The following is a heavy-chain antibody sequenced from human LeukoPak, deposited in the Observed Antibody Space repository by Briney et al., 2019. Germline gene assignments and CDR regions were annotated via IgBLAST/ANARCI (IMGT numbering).Heavy chain of an antibody. Sequence: PGGSLRLSCAASGFTVSSNYMSWVRQAPGKGLEWVSLISGDGGSTYYADSVKGRFTISRDNSKNSLHLQMNSLTTEDTAMYYCAKDLKYCTSTSCYHHYYGMDVWGQGTTVTVSS. V-gene: IGHV3-43*02. CDR1: GFTVSSNY. CDR3: AKDLKYCTSTSCYHHYYGMDV. J-gene: IGHJ6*02. CDR2: ISGDGGST. D-gene: IGHD2-2*01.